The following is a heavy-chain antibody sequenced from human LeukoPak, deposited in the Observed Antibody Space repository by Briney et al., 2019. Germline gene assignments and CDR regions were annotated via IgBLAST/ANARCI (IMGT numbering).Heavy chain of an antibody. CDR2: INNDGSST. D-gene: IGHD1-26*01. Sequence: GGSLRLSCGASGFTFSSYWMHWVRQPPGKGLVWVSRINNDGSSTSYADSVKGRFTISRDNAKNTLYLQMNSLRAEDTAVYYCATHNSGSPDYWGQGTLVTVSS. CDR1: GFTFSSYW. V-gene: IGHV3-74*01. J-gene: IGHJ4*02. CDR3: ATHNSGSPDY.